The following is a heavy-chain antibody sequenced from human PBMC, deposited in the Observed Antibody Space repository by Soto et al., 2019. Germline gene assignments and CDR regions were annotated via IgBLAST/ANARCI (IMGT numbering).Heavy chain of an antibody. Sequence: PSETLSLTCSVSGGSISSSSSHWGWIRQPPGKGLEWIGIMFYRGSTFYNPSLKSRVTISVDTSKNHFSLNLSSVTAADTTVYYCARLDSSGGLDYWGQGILVTVSS. CDR3: ARLDSSGGLDY. V-gene: IGHV4-39*02. CDR2: MFYRGST. D-gene: IGHD3-22*01. J-gene: IGHJ4*02. CDR1: GGSISSSSSH.